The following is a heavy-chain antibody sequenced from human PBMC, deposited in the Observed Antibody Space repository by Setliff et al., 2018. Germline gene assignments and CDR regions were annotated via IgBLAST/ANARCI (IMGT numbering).Heavy chain of an antibody. V-gene: IGHV3-74*01. D-gene: IGHD1-7*01. CDR3: ARDQFRNSGGLYS. Sequence: GGSLRLSCGASGFTFSKYWMYWVRQVPGKGLVWVSRINGDGTITNYADSVKGRFTISRDNAKNTLYLQMSSLRADDTALYYCARDQFRNSGGLYSWGQGTLVTVSS. CDR1: GFTFSKYW. CDR2: INGDGTIT. J-gene: IGHJ5*02.